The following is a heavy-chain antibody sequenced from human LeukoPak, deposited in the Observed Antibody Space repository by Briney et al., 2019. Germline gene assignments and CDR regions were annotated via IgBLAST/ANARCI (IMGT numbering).Heavy chain of an antibody. D-gene: IGHD3-3*01. CDR1: GGSISGYY. CDR3: ARMGPLMYYDFWSGYYTGGFFDY. J-gene: IGHJ4*02. Sequence: PSETLSLTCTVSGGSISGYYWSWIRQTPGKGLEWIGYIYYSGSTNYNPSLKSRVTISVDTSKNQFSLKLSSVTAADTAVYYCARMGPLMYYDFWSGYYTGGFFDYWGQGTLVTVSS. CDR2: IYYSGST. V-gene: IGHV4-59*01.